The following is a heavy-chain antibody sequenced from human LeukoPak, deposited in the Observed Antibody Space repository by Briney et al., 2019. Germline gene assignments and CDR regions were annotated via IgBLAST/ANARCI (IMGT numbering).Heavy chain of an antibody. CDR2: IYTSGST. D-gene: IGHD3-10*01. V-gene: IGHV4-4*07. CDR3: ARDDYRGVTNFDP. Sequence: SETLSLTCTVSGGSISSYYWSWIRQPAGKGLEWIGRIYTSGSTNYNASLKSRVSMSVDTSKNQFSLQLTSVTAADTAVYYCARDDYRGVTNFDPWGQGTLVTVSS. CDR1: GGSISSYY. J-gene: IGHJ5*02.